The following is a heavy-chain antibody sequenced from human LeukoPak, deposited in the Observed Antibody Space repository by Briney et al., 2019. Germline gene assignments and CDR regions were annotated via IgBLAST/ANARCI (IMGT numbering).Heavy chain of an antibody. CDR3: ARDWTSDN. CDR1: GFTFSNYA. V-gene: IGHV3-64*01. CDR2: ISSNGYST. Sequence: GGSLRLSCVASGFTFSNYAMHWVRQAPGKGLEYVSAISSNGYSTYYAKSVKGRFTISRDNSKDTLYLQMGSLRAEDMAVYYCARDWTSDNWGQGTKVTVSS. J-gene: IGHJ3*01. D-gene: IGHD2-2*01.